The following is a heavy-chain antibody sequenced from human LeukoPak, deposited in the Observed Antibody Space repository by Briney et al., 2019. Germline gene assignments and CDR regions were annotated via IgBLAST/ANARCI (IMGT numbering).Heavy chain of an antibody. CDR3: NVRWGPNSDY. CDR2: INWNGGST. D-gene: IGHD7-27*01. CDR1: GFTFDDYG. J-gene: IGHJ4*02. V-gene: IGHV3-20*04. Sequence: GGSLRLSCAASGFTFDDYGMSWVRQAPGKGLEWVSGINWNGGSTGYADSVKGRFTISRDNAKNTLFLHMNSLRAEDTAVYYCNVRWGPNSDYWGQGTLVTVSS.